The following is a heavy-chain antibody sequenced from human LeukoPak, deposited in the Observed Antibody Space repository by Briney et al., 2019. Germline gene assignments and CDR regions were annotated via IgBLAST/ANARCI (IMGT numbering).Heavy chain of an antibody. J-gene: IGHJ4*02. V-gene: IGHV4-39*01. CDR1: GGSISSSSYY. CDR3: ARQLARSSGWDPFDY. D-gene: IGHD6-19*01. Sequence: SETLSLTCTVSGGSISSSSYYWGWIRQPPGKGLEWIGSIYYSGSTYYNPSLKSRVTISVDTSKNQFSLKLSSVTAADTAVYYCARQLARSSGWDPFDYWGQGTLVTVSS. CDR2: IYYSGST.